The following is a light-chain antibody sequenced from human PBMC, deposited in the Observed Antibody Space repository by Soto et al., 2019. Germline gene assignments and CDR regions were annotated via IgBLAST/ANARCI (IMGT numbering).Light chain of an antibody. J-gene: IGLJ2*01. CDR2: DVG. CDR1: GSDIGAYDY. Sequence: QSVLTQPRSMSGSPGQSVTISCSGTGSDIGAYDYVSWYQQHPGKVPKLMIYDVGKRPSGVPDRFSGSKSGTTASLTISGLQAEDEADYYCCAYAGSYSLLFGGGTQLTVL. CDR3: CAYAGSYSLL. V-gene: IGLV2-11*01.